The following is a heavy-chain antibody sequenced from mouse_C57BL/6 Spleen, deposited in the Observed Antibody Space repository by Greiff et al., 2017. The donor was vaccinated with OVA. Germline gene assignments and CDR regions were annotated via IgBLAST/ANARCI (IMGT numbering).Heavy chain of an antibody. CDR3: ARWTAQVYYFDY. J-gene: IGHJ2*01. D-gene: IGHD3-2*02. CDR1: GYTFTSCW. CDR2: INPSNGGT. Sequence: QVQLQQPGTELVKPGASVTLSCKASGYTFTSCWMHWVKPRPGQGLEWIGNINPSNGGTNYNEKFKSKATLTVDKSSSTAYMQLSSLTSEDSAGYYCARWTAQVYYFDYWGQGTTLTVSS. V-gene: IGHV1-53*01.